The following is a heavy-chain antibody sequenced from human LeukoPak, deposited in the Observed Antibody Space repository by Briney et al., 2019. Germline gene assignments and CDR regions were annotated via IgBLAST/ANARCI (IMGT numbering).Heavy chain of an antibody. CDR2: ISRNGGSS. D-gene: IGHD3-3*01. CDR1: GFTFDDYG. CDR3: VRSITIFGV. J-gene: IGHJ4*02. Sequence: PGGSLRLSCAASGFTFDDYGMTWVRQAPGKGLEWVSGISRNGGSSGYAGSVKGRFTITRDNAKNSLYLQMKNLRAEDTALYYCVRSITIFGVWGQGTLVTVSS. V-gene: IGHV3-20*04.